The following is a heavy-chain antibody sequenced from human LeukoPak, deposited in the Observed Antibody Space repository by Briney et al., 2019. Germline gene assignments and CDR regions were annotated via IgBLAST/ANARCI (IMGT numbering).Heavy chain of an antibody. Sequence: ASVKVSCKASGYTFTGYYMHWVRQAPGQGLEWMGWINTNTGNPTYAQGFTGRFVFSLDTSVSTAYLQISSLKAEDTAVYYCARYSSSSGADYWGQGTLVTVSS. V-gene: IGHV7-4-1*02. CDR3: ARYSSSSGADY. J-gene: IGHJ4*02. D-gene: IGHD6-6*01. CDR1: GYTFTGYY. CDR2: INTNTGNP.